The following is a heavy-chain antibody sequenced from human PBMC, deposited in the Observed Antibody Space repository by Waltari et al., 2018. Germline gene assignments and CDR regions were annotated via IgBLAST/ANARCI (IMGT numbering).Heavy chain of an antibody. V-gene: IGHV3-53*02. CDR1: GFPVRGNY. J-gene: IGHJ4*02. D-gene: IGHD6-19*01. Sequence: EVQLVATGGGLRQPGGSMRLSCAAPGFPVRGNYMTWVRQATGKGLELVSIVYGGGSTYYADSLKGRFTISRDKSKNMLYLQMNSLRAEDMAVYYCAASGYSSGWDVDYWGQGTLVTVSS. CDR2: VYGGGST. CDR3: AASGYSSGWDVDY.